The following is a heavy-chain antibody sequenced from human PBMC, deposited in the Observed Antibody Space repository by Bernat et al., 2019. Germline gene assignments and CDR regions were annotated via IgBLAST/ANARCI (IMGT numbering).Heavy chain of an antibody. CDR1: GFTFSGSA. Sequence: EVQLVESGGGLVQPGGSLKLSCAASGFTFSGSAMHWVRQASGKGLEWVGRIRSKANSYATDNAASVKGKFTISSDDSKITAYLQMNSLKTEYTAVYYCTRQLVVVAAQNYYYYGMDDWGQGTTVTVSS. D-gene: IGHD2-15*01. J-gene: IGHJ6*02. V-gene: IGHV3-73*01. CDR2: IRSKANSYAT. CDR3: TRQLVVVAAQNYYYYGMDD.